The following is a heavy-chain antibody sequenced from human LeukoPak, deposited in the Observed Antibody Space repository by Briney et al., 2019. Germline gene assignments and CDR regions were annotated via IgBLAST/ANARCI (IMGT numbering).Heavy chain of an antibody. V-gene: IGHV4-34*01. CDR1: GGSFSGYY. Sequence: PSETLSLTCAVYGGSFSGYYWSWIRQPPGKGLEWIGEINHSGSTNYNPSLKSRVTISVDTSKNQFSLNLRSVTAAETGIYYCARGPYWGQGTLVTVSS. CDR2: INHSGST. CDR3: ARGPY. J-gene: IGHJ4*02.